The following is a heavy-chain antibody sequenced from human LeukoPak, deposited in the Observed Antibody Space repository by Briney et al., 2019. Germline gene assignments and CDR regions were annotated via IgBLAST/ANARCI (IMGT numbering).Heavy chain of an antibody. V-gene: IGHV5-51*01. J-gene: IGHJ4*02. CDR3: ARLTPPAGTGDY. CDR1: GYSFTSYW. Sequence: RGSLKISCKGSGYSFTSYWIGWVRQMPGKGLEWMGIIYPGDSDTRYSPSFQGQVTISADKSISAAYLQWSSLKASDTAMYYCARLTPPAGTGDYWGQGTLVTVSS. CDR2: IYPGDSDT. D-gene: IGHD2-2*01.